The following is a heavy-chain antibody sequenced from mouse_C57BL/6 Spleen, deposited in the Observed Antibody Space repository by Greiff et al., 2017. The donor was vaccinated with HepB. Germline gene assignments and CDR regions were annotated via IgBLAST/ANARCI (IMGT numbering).Heavy chain of an antibody. J-gene: IGHJ1*03. CDR1: GYAFSSSW. V-gene: IGHV1-82*01. Sequence: VQLQQSGPELVKPGASVKISCKASGYAFSSSWMNWVKQRPGKGLEWIGRIYPGDGDTNYNGKFKGKATLTADKSSSTAYMQLSSLTSEDSAVYFCARSFITTVVAHWYFDVWGTGTTVTVSS. D-gene: IGHD1-1*01. CDR2: IYPGDGDT. CDR3: ARSFITTVVAHWYFDV.